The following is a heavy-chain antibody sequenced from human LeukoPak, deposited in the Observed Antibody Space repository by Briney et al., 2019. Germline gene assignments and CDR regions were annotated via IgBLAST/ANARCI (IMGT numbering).Heavy chain of an antibody. CDR3: AKGGSSGWFDYFDY. CDR1: GFTFSNHA. CDR2: ISASGATT. J-gene: IGHJ4*02. Sequence: GGSLRLSCAASGFTFSNHAMSWVRQAPGKGLEWVSSISASGATTYYADSVKGRFTISRDNSKNTLYLQMNSLRAEDTAVYYCAKGGSSGWFDYFDYWGQGTLVTVSS. V-gene: IGHV3-23*01. D-gene: IGHD6-19*01.